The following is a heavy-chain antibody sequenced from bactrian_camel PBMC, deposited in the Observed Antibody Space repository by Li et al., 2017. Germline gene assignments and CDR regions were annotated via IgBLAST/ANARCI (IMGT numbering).Heavy chain of an antibody. J-gene: IGHJ4*01. CDR3: AAEDYCGGSWDLPENYLY. Sequence: DVQLVESGGGSVQAGGSLTLSCAAGRYTYKRNCMGWFRQRPGKDREGLAVLWIGGATTTYADSVKGRFIITRDKAKDLVYLQMNGLQPEDTAMYYCAAEDYCGGSWDLPENYLYWGQGTQVTVS. V-gene: IGHV3S40*01. CDR2: LWIGGATT. CDR1: RYTYKRNC. D-gene: IGHD6*01.